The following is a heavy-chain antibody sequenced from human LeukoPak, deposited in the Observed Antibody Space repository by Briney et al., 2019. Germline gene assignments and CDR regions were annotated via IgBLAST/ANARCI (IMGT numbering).Heavy chain of an antibody. CDR2: IYTSGST. D-gene: IGHD3-10*01. CDR1: GGSISSGSYY. J-gene: IGHJ4*02. V-gene: IGHV4-61*02. Sequence: PSETLSLTCTVSGGSISSGSYYWSWIRQPAGKGLEWIGRIYTSGSTNYNPSLKSRATMSVDTSKNQFSLKLSSVTAADTAVYYCARAILYYGSGSYYTGGNYFDYWGQGTLVTVSS. CDR3: ARAILYYGSGSYYTGGNYFDY.